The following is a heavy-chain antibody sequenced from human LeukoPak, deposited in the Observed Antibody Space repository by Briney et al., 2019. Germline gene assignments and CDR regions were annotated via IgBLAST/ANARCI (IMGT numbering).Heavy chain of an antibody. J-gene: IGHJ4*02. D-gene: IGHD2-8*01. V-gene: IGHV1-18*01. CDR1: GYTFTSYG. CDR3: ARMMSMVYASLDY. Sequence: ASVKVSCKASGYTFTSYGISWVRQAPGQGIEWMEWISAYNGNTNYAQKFQGGVTMTRDMSTSTVYMELSSLRSEDTAVYYCARMMSMVYASLDYWGQGTLVTVSS. CDR2: ISAYNGNT.